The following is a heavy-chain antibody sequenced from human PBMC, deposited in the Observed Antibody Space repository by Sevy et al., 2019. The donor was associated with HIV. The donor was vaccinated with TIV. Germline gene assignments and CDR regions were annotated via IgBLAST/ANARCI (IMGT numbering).Heavy chain of an antibody. V-gene: IGHV1-18*01. CDR1: GYSVTNSG. CDR2: ISFYDGKR. J-gene: IGHJ5*02. D-gene: IGHD3-9*01. Sequence: ASVKVSCKASGYSVTNSGISWVRQAPGQSLEWMGWISFYDGKREYAERFQDRLTMTIDTSTNTADMELRSLRSDDTAVYYCVRDYSRFLTTKLHWFDPWGQGTLVTVSS. CDR3: VRDYSRFLTTKLHWFDP.